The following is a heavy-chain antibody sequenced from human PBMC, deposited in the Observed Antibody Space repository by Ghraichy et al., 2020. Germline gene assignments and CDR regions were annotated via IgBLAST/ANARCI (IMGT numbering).Heavy chain of an antibody. J-gene: IGHJ3*02. CDR3: ARVPDLVGATSSSVDAFDI. CDR2: MNPNSGNT. V-gene: IGHV1-8*01. D-gene: IGHD1-26*01. Sequence: ASVKVSCKASGYTFTSYDINWVRQATGQGLEWMGWMNPNSGNTGYAQKFQGRVTMTRNTSISTAYMELSSLRSEDTAVYYCARVPDLVGATSSSVDAFDIWGQGTMVTVSS. CDR1: GYTFTSYD.